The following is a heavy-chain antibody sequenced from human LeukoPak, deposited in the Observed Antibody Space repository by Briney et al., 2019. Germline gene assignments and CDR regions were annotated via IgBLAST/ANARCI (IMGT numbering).Heavy chain of an antibody. J-gene: IGHJ3*02. CDR2: INPNSGGT. Sequence: ASVKVSCKASGYTFTGYYMHWVRQAPEQGLEWMGWINPNSGGTNYAQKFQGRVTMTRDTSISTAYMELSRLRSDDTAVYYCASGRYCSGGSCYPDGAFDIWGQGTMVTVSS. D-gene: IGHD2-15*01. CDR1: GYTFTGYY. CDR3: ASGRYCSGGSCYPDGAFDI. V-gene: IGHV1-2*02.